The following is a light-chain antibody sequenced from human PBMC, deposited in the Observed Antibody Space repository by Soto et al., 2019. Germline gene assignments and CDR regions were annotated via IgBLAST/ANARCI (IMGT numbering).Light chain of an antibody. CDR1: RSNIGSNY. V-gene: IGLV1-47*02. CDR2: NNN. J-gene: IGLJ3*02. CDR3: TSYAGGNTLV. Sequence: QSVLTQPPSASGTPGQRVTISCSGSRSNIGSNYVYWYHQLPGTAPKLLIHNNNLRPSGVPDRFSGSKSGTSASLAISGLQSEDEADYYCTSYAGGNTLVFGGGTQLTVL.